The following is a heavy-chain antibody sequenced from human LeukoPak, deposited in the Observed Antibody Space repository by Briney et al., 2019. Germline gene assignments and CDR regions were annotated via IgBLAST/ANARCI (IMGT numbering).Heavy chain of an antibody. CDR3: PAAPGSIDY. D-gene: IGHD1-14*01. CDR2: IKSKTDGGTT. J-gene: IGHJ4*02. Sequence: PGRSLRLSCAASGFTLSNAWTKWVRQGPGNGLEWVGRIKSKTDGGTTDYAAPVKGRFTISRDDSKNTLYLEMNSLKTEDTAVYYCPAAPGSIDYWGQGTLVNVSS. CDR1: GFTLSNAW. V-gene: IGHV3-15*01.